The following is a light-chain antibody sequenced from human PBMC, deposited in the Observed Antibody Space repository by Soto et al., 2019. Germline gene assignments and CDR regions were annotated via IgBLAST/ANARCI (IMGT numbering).Light chain of an antibody. Sequence: IIQNKSTFTLSVSPRERTTLSSRASQFVSSNLAWYQQKPGQAPRLLIYDASTRATGIPARFSGSGSGTDFTLTISRLEPEDFVGYYRPHSGGSSRTFAQVT. CDR2: DAS. J-gene: IGKJ5*01. CDR1: QFVSSN. V-gene: IGKV3-15*01. CDR3: PHSGGSSRT.